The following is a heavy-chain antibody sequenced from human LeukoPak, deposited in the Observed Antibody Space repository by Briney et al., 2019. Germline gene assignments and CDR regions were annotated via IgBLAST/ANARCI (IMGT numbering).Heavy chain of an antibody. V-gene: IGHV3-30*02. CDR2: IRNDGSIK. CDR3: AKDTPIPYFDY. Sequence: GGSLRLSCAASGFTFSAYGMHWVRQAPGKGLEWVAFIRNDGSIKYYADSVKGRFTVSRDDSKNTLYVQMNSLSAEDTAVYYCAKDTPIPYFDYWGQGTLVSVFS. D-gene: IGHD2-21*01. J-gene: IGHJ4*02. CDR1: GFTFSAYG.